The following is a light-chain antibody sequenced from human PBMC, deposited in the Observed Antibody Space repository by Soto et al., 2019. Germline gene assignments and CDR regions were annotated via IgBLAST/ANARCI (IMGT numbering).Light chain of an antibody. J-gene: IGKJ1*01. V-gene: IGKV1-5*03. Sequence: DIQMTQSPPTLSASLGDRVTISCGASQSITGWLAWFQQKPGKAPKLLISKASKLESGVPSRFSGSGSGTDFTLTISGLQPDDFATYYCQQYNPYSPWTFGQGTKVDI. CDR1: QSITGW. CDR3: QQYNPYSPWT. CDR2: KAS.